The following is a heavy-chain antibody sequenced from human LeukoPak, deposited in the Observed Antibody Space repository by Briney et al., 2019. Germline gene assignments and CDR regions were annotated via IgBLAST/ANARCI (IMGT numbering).Heavy chain of an antibody. V-gene: IGHV1-69*13. J-gene: IGHJ6*03. CDR2: IIPIFGTA. CDR1: GGTFSSYA. D-gene: IGHD3-9*01. CDR3: ARTLTYGEYYYYMDV. Sequence: ASVKVSCKASGGTFSSYAISWVRQAPGQGPEWMGGIIPIFGTANYAQKFQGRVTITADESTSTAYMELSSLRSEDTAVYYCARTLTYGEYYYYMDVWGKGTTVTVSS.